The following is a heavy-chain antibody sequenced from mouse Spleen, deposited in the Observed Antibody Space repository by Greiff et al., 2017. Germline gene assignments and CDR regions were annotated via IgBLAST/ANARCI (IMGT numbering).Heavy chain of an antibody. CDR3: ARPRGLYYFDY. CDR2: ISSGSSTI. V-gene: IGHV5-17*01. CDR1: GFTFSDYG. Sequence: EVKLMESGGGLVKPGGSLKLSCAASGFTFSDYGMHWVRQAPEKGLEWVAYISSGSSTIYYADTVKGRFTISRDNAKNTLFLQMTSLRSEDTAMYYCARPRGLYYFDYWGQGTTLTVSS. J-gene: IGHJ2*01.